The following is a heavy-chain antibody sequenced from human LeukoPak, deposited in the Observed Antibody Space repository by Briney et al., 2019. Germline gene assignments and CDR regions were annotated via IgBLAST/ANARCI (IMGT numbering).Heavy chain of an antibody. CDR2: ISGSGDNT. Sequence: GGSLRLSCAASGFTFSIYAMSWVRQAPGKGLEWVASISGSGDNTYYADSVKGRFTISRDNSKNTLYLQMNSLRAEDTAVYYCAKVKRAAAGTWYFDLWGRGTLVTVSS. CDR3: AKVKRAAAGTWYFDL. CDR1: GFTFSIYA. D-gene: IGHD6-13*01. J-gene: IGHJ2*01. V-gene: IGHV3-23*01.